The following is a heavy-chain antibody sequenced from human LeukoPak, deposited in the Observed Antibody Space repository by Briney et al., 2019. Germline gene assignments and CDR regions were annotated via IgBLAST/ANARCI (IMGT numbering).Heavy chain of an antibody. D-gene: IGHD3-16*01. CDR2: IGTAGDS. CDR3: TRGGDDGFDP. Sequence: GGSLRLSCAASGFTFGRYDMHWVRQATGKGLEWVLAIGTAGDSYYSGSVKGRFTIYRENAKNSLYLQMNSLKAADTAVYYCTRGGDDGFDPWGQGTLVTVSS. J-gene: IGHJ5*02. V-gene: IGHV3-13*01. CDR1: GFTFGRYD.